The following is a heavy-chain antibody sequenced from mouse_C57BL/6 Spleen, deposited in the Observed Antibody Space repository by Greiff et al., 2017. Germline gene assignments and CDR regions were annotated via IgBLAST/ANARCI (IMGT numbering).Heavy chain of an antibody. J-gene: IGHJ2*01. Sequence: VQLQQPGAELVRPGSSVKLSCKASGYTFTSYWMDWVKQRPGQGLEWIGNIYPSDSETHYNQKFKDKATLTVDKASSTAYMQLSSLTSEDSAVYYCARGGLSGFDYWGQGTTLTVSS. CDR3: ARGGLSGFDY. V-gene: IGHV1-61*01. CDR2: IYPSDSET. D-gene: IGHD2-2*01. CDR1: GYTFTSYW.